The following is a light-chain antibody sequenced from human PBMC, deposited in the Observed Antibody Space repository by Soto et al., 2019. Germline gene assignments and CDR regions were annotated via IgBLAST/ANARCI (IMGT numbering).Light chain of an antibody. CDR2: EAS. Sequence: EIVLTQSPGTLSLSPGERATLSCRASRSVTTFLAWYQQRPGQAPRLLISEASNRAAGIPARFSGSGSGTDFTLTISSLEPEDFAVYYCQQRTDWRLTFGGGTKVEVK. CDR1: RSVTTF. V-gene: IGKV3-11*01. J-gene: IGKJ4*01. CDR3: QQRTDWRLT.